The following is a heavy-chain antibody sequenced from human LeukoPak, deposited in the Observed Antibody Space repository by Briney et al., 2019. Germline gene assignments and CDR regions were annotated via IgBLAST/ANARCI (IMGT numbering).Heavy chain of an antibody. CDR1: GYTFTDYG. CDR2: ISTYNGNT. J-gene: IGHJ3*02. D-gene: IGHD2-2*01. Sequence: ASVRVSCKASGYTFTDYGISWVRQAPGQGLEWMGWISTYNGNTKYVQKIQGRMTMTTDTSTSTVYMEVRSLRSDDTAVYYCARDLGAVPAAMGVFDIWGQGTMVTVSS. CDR3: ARDLGAVPAAMGVFDI. V-gene: IGHV1-18*01.